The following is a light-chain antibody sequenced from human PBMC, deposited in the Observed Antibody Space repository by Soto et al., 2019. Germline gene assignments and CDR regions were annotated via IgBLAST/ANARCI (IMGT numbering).Light chain of an antibody. J-gene: IGKJ1*01. V-gene: IGKV3-20*01. CDR1: QRISSSY. Sequence: VLTQSPGTLSLSPGERATLSCRASQRISSSYLAWYQQKPGQAPRLFIYGASSRATGIPDRFSGSGSGTDLTLTISRLEPEDFAVYYCQKYGSSASWTFGQGTKVEIK. CDR2: GAS. CDR3: QKYGSSASWT.